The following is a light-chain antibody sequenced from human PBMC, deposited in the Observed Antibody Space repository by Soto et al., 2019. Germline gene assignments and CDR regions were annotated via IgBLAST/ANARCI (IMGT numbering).Light chain of an antibody. CDR3: QQCGSSGT. J-gene: IGKJ1*01. Sequence: EIVLTQSPGTLCLSPGERATTTCRASQSVSNNYLAWYQQKPGQAPRLLIYGASNRATGIPDRFSGSGSGTDFTLTISRLEPEDFAVYYCQQCGSSGTFGQGTKVDIK. CDR2: GAS. V-gene: IGKV3-20*01. CDR1: QSVSNNY.